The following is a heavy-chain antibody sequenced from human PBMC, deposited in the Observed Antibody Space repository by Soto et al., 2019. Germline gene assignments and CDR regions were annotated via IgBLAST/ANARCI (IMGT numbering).Heavy chain of an antibody. CDR1: GFTFSSYA. V-gene: IGHV3-30*04. D-gene: IGHD3-22*01. J-gene: IGHJ4*02. CDR2: ISSDGRKN. Sequence: QVQLVESGGGVVQPGRSLGLSCAASGFTFSSYAMHWVRQAPGKGLERVAVISSDGRKNYYADSVKGRFTISRDNSKNTLYLQMNSLRAEDTAVYYCARERSFSGYFDYWGQGTLVTVSS. CDR3: ARERSFSGYFDY.